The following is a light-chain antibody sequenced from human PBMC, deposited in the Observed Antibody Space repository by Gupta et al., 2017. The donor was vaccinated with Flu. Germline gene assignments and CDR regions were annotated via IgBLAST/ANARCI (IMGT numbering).Light chain of an antibody. CDR3: CSFVPNIPFVI. Sequence: QSALTQPASVSGSPGQSITISCTGTSSDVGSYNLVSWYQHHPGKAPKLMIYEGTKRPSGVSSRFSGSKSGNTASLTISGLQAEDEADYYCCSFVPNIPFVIFGGGTKLTVL. CDR2: EGT. J-gene: IGLJ2*01. CDR1: SSDVGSYNL. V-gene: IGLV2-23*03.